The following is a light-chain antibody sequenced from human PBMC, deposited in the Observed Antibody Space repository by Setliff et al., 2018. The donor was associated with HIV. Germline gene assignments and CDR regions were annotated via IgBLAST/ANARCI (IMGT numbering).Light chain of an antibody. CDR2: EVS. Sequence: QSVLTQPPSVSGSPGQSVTISCTGTSSDVGSYNRVSWYQQPPGTAPKLIIYEVSLLPSGVPDRFSGSKSGNTASLTISGLQAEDEADYYCSSYTTTGTEVFGSGTKVTVL. CDR1: SSDVGSYNR. J-gene: IGLJ1*01. CDR3: SSYTTTGTEV. V-gene: IGLV2-18*02.